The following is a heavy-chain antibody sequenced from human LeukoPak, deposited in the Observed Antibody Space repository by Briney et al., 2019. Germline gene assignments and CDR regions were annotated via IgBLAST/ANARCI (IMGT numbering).Heavy chain of an antibody. CDR3: ATVNSGDIVLMVYAIPPPFTH. Sequence: ASVKVSCKASGYTFTGYYMHWVRQAPGQGLEWMGWVNPNSGGTNYAQKFQGRVTMTRDTSISTAYMELSRLRSDDTAVYYCATVNSGDIVLMVYAIPPPFTHWGQGTLVTVSS. J-gene: IGHJ4*02. D-gene: IGHD2-8*01. CDR2: VNPNSGGT. V-gene: IGHV1-2*02. CDR1: GYTFTGYY.